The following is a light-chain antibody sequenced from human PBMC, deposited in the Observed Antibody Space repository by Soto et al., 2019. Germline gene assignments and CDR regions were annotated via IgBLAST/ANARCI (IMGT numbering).Light chain of an antibody. Sequence: EIVMTQSPATLSMSPGGRATLSCRASQSVSSNLAWYQQKPGQAPRLLIYGASTRATGFPARFSGSGSGTEFTLIISSLQSEDFAVYYCQQYKNWPLTFGGGTRVEIK. V-gene: IGKV3-15*01. CDR3: QQYKNWPLT. CDR1: QSVSSN. J-gene: IGKJ4*01. CDR2: GAS.